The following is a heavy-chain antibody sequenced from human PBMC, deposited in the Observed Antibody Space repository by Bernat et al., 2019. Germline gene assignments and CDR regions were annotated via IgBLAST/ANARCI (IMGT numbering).Heavy chain of an antibody. Sequence: QVQLVQSGAEVKKPGASVKVSCKASGYTFTGYYMHWVRQAPGQGLEWMGWINPNSGGTNYAQKFQGRVNMTRDTSISTAYMELSRLRSDDTAVYYCARELGYCSGGSCSGGRIIKNYFDYWGQGTLVTVSS. CDR2: INPNSGGT. CDR1: GYTFTGYY. V-gene: IGHV1-2*02. CDR3: ARELGYCSGGSCSGGRIIKNYFDY. D-gene: IGHD2-15*01. J-gene: IGHJ4*02.